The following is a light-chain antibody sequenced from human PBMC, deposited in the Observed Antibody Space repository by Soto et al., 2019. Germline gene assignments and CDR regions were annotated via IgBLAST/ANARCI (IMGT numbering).Light chain of an antibody. V-gene: IGLV4-69*01. CDR3: QTWVTGIQV. Sequence: QLVLTQSPSASASLGASVKLTCTLSSGHSSYAIAWHQQQPEKGPRYLMKLNSGGSHSKGDGIPDRFSGSSSGAERYLTISSLQSEDEADYYCQTWVTGIQVFGGGTKLTVL. CDR2: LNSGGSH. CDR1: SGHSSYA. J-gene: IGLJ3*02.